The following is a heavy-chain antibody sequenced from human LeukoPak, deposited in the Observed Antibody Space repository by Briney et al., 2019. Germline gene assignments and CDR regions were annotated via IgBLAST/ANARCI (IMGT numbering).Heavy chain of an antibody. D-gene: IGHD3-22*01. J-gene: IGHJ4*02. V-gene: IGHV1-69*04. Sequence: ASVKVSCKASGGTFSSYAISWVRQAPGQGLEWMGRIIPILGIANYAQKFQGRVTITADKSTSTAYMGLSSLRSEDTAVYYCARGGRSGYYQSWGQGTLVTVSS. CDR1: GGTFSSYA. CDR2: IIPILGIA. CDR3: ARGGRSGYYQS.